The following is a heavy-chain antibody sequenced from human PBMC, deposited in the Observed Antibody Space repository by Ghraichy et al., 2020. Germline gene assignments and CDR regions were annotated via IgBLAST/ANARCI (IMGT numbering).Heavy chain of an antibody. Sequence: SQTLSLTCTVSGGSISSYYWSWIRQPPGKGLEWIGYIYYSGSTNYNPSLKSRVTISVDTSKNQFSLKLSSVTAADTAVYYCARVGSPAPFTVTTHRVYYYYGMDVWGQGTTVTVSS. V-gene: IGHV4-59*01. D-gene: IGHD4-17*01. CDR3: ARVGSPAPFTVTTHRVYYYYGMDV. J-gene: IGHJ6*02. CDR2: IYYSGST. CDR1: GGSISSYY.